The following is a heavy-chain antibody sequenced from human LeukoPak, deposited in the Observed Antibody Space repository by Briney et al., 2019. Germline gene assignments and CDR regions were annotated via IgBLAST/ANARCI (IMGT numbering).Heavy chain of an antibody. J-gene: IGHJ6*03. Sequence: SETLSLTCTVSGGSISCHYWSWIRPPPEKGLEGIGYIYTSGSTNYHPSLKSRVTISVDTSKNQFSLKLNSVTAADTAVYYCARLDRFGANYYYMDVWGKGTSVTVSS. D-gene: IGHD3-10*01. CDR1: GGSISCHY. CDR3: ARLDRFGANYYYMDV. CDR2: IYTSGST. V-gene: IGHV4-4*09.